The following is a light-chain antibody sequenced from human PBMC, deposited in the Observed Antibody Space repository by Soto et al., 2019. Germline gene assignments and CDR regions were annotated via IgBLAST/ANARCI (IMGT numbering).Light chain of an antibody. CDR2: DAS. J-gene: IGKJ5*01. CDR3: QQRKSWPIT. CDR1: QNVNNY. V-gene: IGKV3-11*01. Sequence: EILLTQSPATLSLSPGERATLSCRASQNVNNYLAWYQQKPGQTPRLLISDASNRATGIPARFSGSGSGTDFTITISSLELEDFGVYYCQQRKSWPITFGQGTRLEIK.